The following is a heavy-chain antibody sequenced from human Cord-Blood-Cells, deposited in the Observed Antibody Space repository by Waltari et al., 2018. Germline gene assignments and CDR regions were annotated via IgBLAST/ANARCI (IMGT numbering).Heavy chain of an antibody. D-gene: IGHD6-13*01. J-gene: IGHJ2*01. V-gene: IGHV1-24*01. CDR3: ATVGVVSSWRNWYFDL. CDR2: FDPEDGET. CDR1: GYTLTELS. Sequence: QVQLVQSGAEVKKPGASVKVSCKVSGYTLTELSMHWVRQAPGKGLEWMGGFDPEDGETIYAQKFQGRGTMTEDTSTDTAYMELSSLRSEDTAVYYCATVGVVSSWRNWYFDLWGRGTLVTVSS.